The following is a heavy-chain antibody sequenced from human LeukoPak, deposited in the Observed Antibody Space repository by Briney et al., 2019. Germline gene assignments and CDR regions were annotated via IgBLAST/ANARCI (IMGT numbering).Heavy chain of an antibody. CDR1: GYTFTSYD. J-gene: IGHJ6*02. CDR2: MNPNSGNT. CDR3: ARDGGGSLLYYYGMDV. V-gene: IGHV1-8*01. D-gene: IGHD2-15*01. Sequence: ASVKVSCKASGYTFTSYDINWVRQATGQWLEWMGWMNPNSGNTGYAQKFQGRVTMTRNTSISTAYMELSSLRSEDTAVYYCARDGGGSLLYYYGMDVWGQGTTVTVSS.